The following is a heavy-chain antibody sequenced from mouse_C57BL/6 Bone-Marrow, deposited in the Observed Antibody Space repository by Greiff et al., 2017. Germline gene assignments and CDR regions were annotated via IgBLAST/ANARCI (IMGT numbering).Heavy chain of an antibody. CDR1: GFSLTSYG. Sequence: QVQLQQSGPGLVAPSQSLSITCTVSGFSLTSYGVHWVRQPPGKGLEWLVVIWSDGSTTYNSALKSRLSISKDNSKSQVFLKMNSLQTDDTAMYYCARHGDYDWGYAMDYWGQGTSVTVSS. J-gene: IGHJ4*01. V-gene: IGHV2-6-1*01. D-gene: IGHD2-4*01. CDR3: ARHGDYDWGYAMDY. CDR2: IWSDGST.